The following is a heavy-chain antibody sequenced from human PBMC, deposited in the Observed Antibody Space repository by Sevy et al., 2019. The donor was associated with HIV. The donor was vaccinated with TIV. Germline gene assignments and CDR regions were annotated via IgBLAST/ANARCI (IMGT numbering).Heavy chain of an antibody. V-gene: IGHV3-21*01. D-gene: IGHD4-17*01. CDR3: ARGTHDYGDFEGYGMDV. CDR1: GFTFSSYT. CDR2: ISASGTYI. J-gene: IGHJ6*02. Sequence: GGSLRLSCADSGFTFSSYTMNWVRQAPGKGLEWVSCISASGTYIDYADSVKGRFTISRDNAKNSLYLQMNSLRPEDTAIYYCARGTHDYGDFEGYGMDVWGQGTTVTVSS.